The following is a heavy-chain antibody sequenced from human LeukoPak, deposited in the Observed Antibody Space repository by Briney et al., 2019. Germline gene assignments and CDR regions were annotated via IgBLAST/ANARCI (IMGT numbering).Heavy chain of an antibody. CDR3: ARDFGAHYGMDV. Sequence: SETLSLTCTVSGGSISSGSYYWSWIRQPAGKGLEWIGRIYTSGSTNYNPSLKSRVTISVDTSKNQFSLKLSSVTAADTAVYYYARDFGAHYGMDVWGQGTTVTVSS. CDR2: IYTSGST. CDR1: GGSISSGSYY. V-gene: IGHV4-61*02. J-gene: IGHJ6*02. D-gene: IGHD3-10*01.